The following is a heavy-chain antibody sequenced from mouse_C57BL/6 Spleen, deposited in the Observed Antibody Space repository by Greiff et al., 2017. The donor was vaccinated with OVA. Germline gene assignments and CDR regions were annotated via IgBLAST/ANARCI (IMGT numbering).Heavy chain of an antibody. V-gene: IGHV1-64*01. CDR2: IHPNSGST. CDR1: GYTFTSYW. Sequence: VQLQQPGAELVKPGASVKLSCKASGYTFTSYWMHWVKQRPGQGLEWIGMIHPNSGSTNYNEKFKSKATLTVDKSSSTAYMQLSSLTSEDSAVYYCARRGGSSYDWYFGVWGTGTTVTVSS. CDR3: ARRGGSSYDWYFGV. D-gene: IGHD1-1*01. J-gene: IGHJ1*03.